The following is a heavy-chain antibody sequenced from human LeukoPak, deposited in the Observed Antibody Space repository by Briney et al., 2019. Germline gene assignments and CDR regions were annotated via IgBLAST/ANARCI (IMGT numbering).Heavy chain of an antibody. V-gene: IGHV3-30*04. CDR1: GFTFSSYA. CDR2: ISYDGSNK. D-gene: IGHD3-10*01. Sequence: GGSLRLSCAASGFTFSSYAMHWVRQAPGKGLEWVAVISYDGSNKYYADSVKGRFTISRDNSKNTLYLQMNSLRAEDTAAYYCARDDYYGSGSSWSDYYMDVWGKGTTVTISS. CDR3: ARDDYYGSGSSWSDYYMDV. J-gene: IGHJ6*03.